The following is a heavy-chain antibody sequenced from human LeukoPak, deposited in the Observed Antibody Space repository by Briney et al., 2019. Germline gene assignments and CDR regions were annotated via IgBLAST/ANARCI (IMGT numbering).Heavy chain of an antibody. CDR2: IYYSGST. J-gene: IGHJ2*01. CDR3: ARDLYQLQGYFDL. D-gene: IGHD2-2*01. CDR1: GGSISSSGYY. V-gene: IGHV4-61*08. Sequence: PSETLSLTCTVSGGSISSSGYYWGWIRQPPGKGLEWIGYIYYSGSTNYNPSLKSRVTISVDTSKNQFSLKLSSVTAADTAVYYCARDLYQLQGYFDLWGRGTLVTVSS.